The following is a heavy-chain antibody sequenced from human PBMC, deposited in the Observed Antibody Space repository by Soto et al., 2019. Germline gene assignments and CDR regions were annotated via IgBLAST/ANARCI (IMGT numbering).Heavy chain of an antibody. D-gene: IGHD2-2*01. CDR3: ARLYCSSTSCYYGMDV. J-gene: IGHJ6*02. CDR2: IYYSGST. Sequence: SETLSLTCTVSGGSISSGDYYWSWLRQPPGKGLEWIGYIYYSGSTYYNPSLKSRVTISVDTSKNQFSLKLSSVTAADTAVYYCARLYCSSTSCYYGMDVWGQGTTVTVSS. CDR1: GGSISSGDYY. V-gene: IGHV4-30-4*01.